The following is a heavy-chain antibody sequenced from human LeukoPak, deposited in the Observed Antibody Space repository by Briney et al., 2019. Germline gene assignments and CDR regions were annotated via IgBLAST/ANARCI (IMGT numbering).Heavy chain of an antibody. CDR1: GFSFSSYW. CDR2: IRQDESER. V-gene: IGHV3-7*01. J-gene: IGHJ6*03. D-gene: IGHD3-10*01. Sequence: GGSLRLSCEGSGFSFSSYWMTWVRQLPGKGPEWVANIRQDESERYFADSVKGRFTISRHNAKKSVYLHMSSLRAEDTALYYCARLSAYYYGSYFYYYMDVWGKGTTVTVSS. CDR3: ARLSAYYYGSYFYYYMDV.